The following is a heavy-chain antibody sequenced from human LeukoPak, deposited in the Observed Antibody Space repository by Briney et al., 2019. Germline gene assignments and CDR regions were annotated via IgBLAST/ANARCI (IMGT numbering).Heavy chain of an antibody. CDR2: ISSSSSYI. V-gene: IGHV3-21*01. D-gene: IGHD5-18*01. J-gene: IGHJ4*02. Sequence: GGSLRLSCAASGFTFSSYWMNWVRQAPGKGLEWVSSISSSSSYIYYADSVKGRFTISRDNAKNSLYLQMNSLRAEDTAVYYCARGQLWLLMDYWGQGTLVTVSS. CDR1: GFTFSSYW. CDR3: ARGQLWLLMDY.